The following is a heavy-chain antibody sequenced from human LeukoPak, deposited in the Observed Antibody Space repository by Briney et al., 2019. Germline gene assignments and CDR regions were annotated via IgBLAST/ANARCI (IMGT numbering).Heavy chain of an antibody. CDR3: ARPLLRAAFDI. Sequence: GGSLRLSCAASGFTFSSYEMNWVRQAPGKGVEWVSSISSSSSYINYADSVKGRFTISRDNAKNSLYLQMNSLRAEDTAVYYCARPLLRAAFDIWGQGTMVTVSS. CDR1: GFTFSSYE. V-gene: IGHV3-21*01. CDR2: ISSSSSYI. J-gene: IGHJ3*02. D-gene: IGHD2-15*01.